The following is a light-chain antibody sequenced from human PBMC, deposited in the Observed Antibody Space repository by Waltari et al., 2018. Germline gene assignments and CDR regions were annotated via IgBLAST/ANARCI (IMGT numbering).Light chain of an antibody. CDR1: SANVGTNS. J-gene: IGLJ3*02. CDR3: ATWDERLTGFWV. Sequence: QSVLTQPPSASGTPGQTVTISCSGGSANVGTNSVSWYKQLPGVAPELLLYSDNLRPPGVPDRFSGSRSGTSASLAISGLRSDDEADYYCATWDERLTGFWVFGGGTRLTV. CDR2: SDN. V-gene: IGLV1-47*02.